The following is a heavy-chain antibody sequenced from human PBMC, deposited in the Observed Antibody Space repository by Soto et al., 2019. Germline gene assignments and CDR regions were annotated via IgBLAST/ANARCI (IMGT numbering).Heavy chain of an antibody. CDR1: GVTFSTST. CDR3: ARAGFVSGWNEFSGMDV. V-gene: IGHV1-69*11. Sequence: VQLVQSGAEVRKPGCSVKVSCQVSGVTFSTSTITWVRQAPGQGLEWMGSIIPILGTAKSTQKFQGRVTITADESASVAYMELSSLTSEDTAVYYCARAGFVSGWNEFSGMDVWGQGTTVTFSS. D-gene: IGHD6-19*01. J-gene: IGHJ6*02. CDR2: IIPILGTA.